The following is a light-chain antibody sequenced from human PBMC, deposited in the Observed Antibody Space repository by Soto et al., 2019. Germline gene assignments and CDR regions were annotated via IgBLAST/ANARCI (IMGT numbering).Light chain of an antibody. V-gene: IGKV3-20*01. CDR2: GAS. J-gene: IGKJ2*01. Sequence: EIVLTQSPGTLSLSPGERATLSCRASQSVSSNYLAWYQQKPGQAPRLLIYGASSRATGIPDRFSGSGSGTDFTLTIIRLEPEDFAVYYCQQYGSSPGNTFGQGTQLEIK. CDR1: QSVSSNY. CDR3: QQYGSSPGNT.